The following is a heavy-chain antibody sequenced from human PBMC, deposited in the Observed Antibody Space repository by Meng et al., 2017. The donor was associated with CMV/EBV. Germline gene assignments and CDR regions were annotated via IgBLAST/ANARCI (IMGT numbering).Heavy chain of an antibody. CDR1: GYTFMGFG. V-gene: IGHV1-18*01. J-gene: IGHJ4*02. D-gene: IGHD2-2*01. CDR3: ARHYCSSDICYGYFDY. Sequence: ASVKVSCKPSGYTFMGFGISWVRLAPGQGLEWMGWISTYNGDTNFAQKFQGRVIMTTDTSTSTVYMELRSLRSDDTAVYYCARHYCSSDICYGYFDYWGQGTLVTVSS. CDR2: ISTYNGDT.